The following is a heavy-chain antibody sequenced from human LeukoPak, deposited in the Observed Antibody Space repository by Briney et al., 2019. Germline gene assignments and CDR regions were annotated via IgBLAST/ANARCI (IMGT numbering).Heavy chain of an antibody. V-gene: IGHV3-23*01. CDR2: ISDSGGYT. D-gene: IGHD6-19*01. CDR3: RVAGTGDP. CDR1: GFTFNNYA. Sequence: HPGGSLRLSCAASGFTFNNYAMSWLRQAPGKGLEWVSTISDSGGYTYYADSVKGRFTISRDKSKNTLYLQMNSLRAEDTAVYYCRVAGTGDPWGQGTLVTVST. J-gene: IGHJ5*02.